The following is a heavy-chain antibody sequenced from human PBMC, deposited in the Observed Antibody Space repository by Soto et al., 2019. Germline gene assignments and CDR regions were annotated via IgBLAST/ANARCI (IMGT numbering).Heavy chain of an antibody. CDR1: GGSISSGGYY. CDR3: ASAAPPRLSGMDV. Sequence: QVQLQESGPGLVKPSQTLSLTCTVSGGSISSGGYYWSWIRQQPGKGLEWIGYINYRGSTAYNPSLQRRVAISVDTSKNQFSLRLTSVTAADTAVCYCASAAPPRLSGMDVWGQGTTVTVSS. D-gene: IGHD2-2*01. J-gene: IGHJ6*02. V-gene: IGHV4-31*03. CDR2: INYRGST.